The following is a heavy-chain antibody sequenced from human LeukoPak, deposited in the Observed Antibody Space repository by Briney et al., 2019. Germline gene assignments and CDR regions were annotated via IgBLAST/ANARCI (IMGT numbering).Heavy chain of an antibody. Sequence: QPGGSLRLSCAASGFTFRNYHMNWARHPPGRAGQWLSYISSSSNIIYYADSVKGRFTISRDNAKNSLFLQMNSLRAEDTAVYYCARDFAREFTIDYWGQGTLVTVSS. V-gene: IGHV3-48*01. CDR3: ARDFAREFTIDY. J-gene: IGHJ4*02. CDR2: ISSSSNII. CDR1: GFTFRNYH. D-gene: IGHD3-10*01.